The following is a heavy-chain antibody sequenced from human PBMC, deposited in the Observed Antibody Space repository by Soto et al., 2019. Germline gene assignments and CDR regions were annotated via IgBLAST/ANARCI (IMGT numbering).Heavy chain of an antibody. V-gene: IGHV3-48*02. CDR1: GFTFSSYT. CDR3: AREYTGSYYLDY. CDR2: ITSTSSTI. J-gene: IGHJ4*02. D-gene: IGHD1-26*01. Sequence: EVQLVQSGGGLVQPGGSLRLSCAASGFTFSSYTMNWVRQAPGKGLEWVSYITSTSSTIYFADSVKGRFTISRDNARNSLYLQMNSLRDEDTAVYYCAREYTGSYYLDYWGQGTLVTVSS.